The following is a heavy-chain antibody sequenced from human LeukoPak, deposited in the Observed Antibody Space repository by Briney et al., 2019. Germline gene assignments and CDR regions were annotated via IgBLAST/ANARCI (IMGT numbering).Heavy chain of an antibody. J-gene: IGHJ4*02. V-gene: IGHV3-21*01. CDR3: AKDLAAGDIVAY. CDR1: GFTFNTYT. D-gene: IGHD2-15*01. Sequence: PGGSLRLSCAASGFTFNTYTMNWVRQAPGKGLEWVSSISTSSSSINYADSVKGRFTISRDNSKNTLYLQMNSLRAEDTAVYYCAKDLAAGDIVAYWGQGTLVTVSS. CDR2: ISTSSSSI.